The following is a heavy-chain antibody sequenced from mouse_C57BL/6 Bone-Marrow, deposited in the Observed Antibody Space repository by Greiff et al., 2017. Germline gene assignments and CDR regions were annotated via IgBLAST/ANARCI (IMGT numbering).Heavy chain of an antibody. J-gene: IGHJ3*01. CDR1: GFTFSSYG. V-gene: IGHV5-6*01. CDR3: ARLQAGTAWFAY. Sequence: EVKLMESGGDLVKPGGSLKLSCAASGFTFSSYGMSWVRQTPDKRLEWVATISSGGGYTYYPDSVKGRFTISRDNAKNTLYLQMSSLKSEDTAMYYCARLQAGTAWFAYWGQGTLVTVSA. CDR2: ISSGGGYT. D-gene: IGHD4-1*01.